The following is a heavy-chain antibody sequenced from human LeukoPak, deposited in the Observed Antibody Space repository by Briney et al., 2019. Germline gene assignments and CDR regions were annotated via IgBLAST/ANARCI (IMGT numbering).Heavy chain of an antibody. J-gene: IGHJ4*02. CDR3: ARDLYSSGWYPPGY. Sequence: GGSLRLSCAASGFTFSSYSMNWVRQAPGKGLEWVSSISSSNSYIYYADSVMGRFTISRDNAKNSLFLQMNSLRAEDTAVYYCARDLYSSGWYPPGYWGQGTLVTVSS. V-gene: IGHV3-21*01. CDR2: ISSSNSYI. D-gene: IGHD6-19*01. CDR1: GFTFSSYS.